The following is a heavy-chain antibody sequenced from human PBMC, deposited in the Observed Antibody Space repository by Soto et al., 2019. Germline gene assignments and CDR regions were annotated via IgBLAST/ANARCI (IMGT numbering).Heavy chain of an antibody. D-gene: IGHD3-3*01. CDR2: ISGSGGST. CDR1: GFTFSSYA. CDR3: ATEDFYYDFWSGYYWNFAFDY. V-gene: IGHV3-23*01. Sequence: EVQLLESGGGLVQPGGSLRLSCAASGFTFSSYAMSWVRQAPGKGLEWVSAISGSGGSTYYADSVKGRFTISRDNSKNTLYLQMNSLRAEDTAVYYCATEDFYYDFWSGYYWNFAFDYWGQGTLVTVSS. J-gene: IGHJ4*02.